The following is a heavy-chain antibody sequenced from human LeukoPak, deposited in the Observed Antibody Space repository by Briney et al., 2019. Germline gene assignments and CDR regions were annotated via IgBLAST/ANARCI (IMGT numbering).Heavy chain of an antibody. Sequence: SETLSLTCTVSGGSISSGDYYWSWIRQPPGKGLKWIGYIYYSGSTYYNPSLKSRVTISVDTSKNQFSLKLSSVTAADTAVYYCARVLIAAAGTQLDYCGQGTLVTVSS. V-gene: IGHV4-30-4*08. CDR1: GGSISSGDYY. J-gene: IGHJ4*02. D-gene: IGHD6-13*01. CDR2: IYYSGST. CDR3: ARVLIAAAGTQLDY.